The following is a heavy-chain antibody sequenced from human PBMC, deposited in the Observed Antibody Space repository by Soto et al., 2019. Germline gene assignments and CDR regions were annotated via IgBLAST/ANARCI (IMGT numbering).Heavy chain of an antibody. CDR3: AREMGATNDY. CDR2: IVPFVGIT. CDR1: GGSSSNYA. J-gene: IGHJ4*02. Sequence: QVQLVQSGAEVKKPGSSVKVSCKASGGSSSNYALNWVRQAPGQGLEWMGRIVPFVGITKYAQKFQGRVTITADNSTSTAYMELSSLRSEDTAVYYCAREMGATNDYWGQGTLVTVSS. D-gene: IGHD1-26*01. V-gene: IGHV1-69*04.